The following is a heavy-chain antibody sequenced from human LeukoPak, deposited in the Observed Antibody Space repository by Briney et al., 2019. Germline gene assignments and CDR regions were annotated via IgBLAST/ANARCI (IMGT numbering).Heavy chain of an antibody. J-gene: IGHJ4*02. CDR2: ITSGGGYT. D-gene: IGHD3-9*01. CDR3: ARGHYDVLTSSYKWTPDY. CDR1: GFTFSTYN. Sequence: GGTLRLSCAASGFTFSTYNMNWVRQAPGKGLEWVSSITSGGGYTYYADSVKGRFTTSRDNAKNSLSLRLDSLRAEDTAVYYCARGHYDVLTSSYKWTPDYWGQGTLVTVSS. V-gene: IGHV3-21*06.